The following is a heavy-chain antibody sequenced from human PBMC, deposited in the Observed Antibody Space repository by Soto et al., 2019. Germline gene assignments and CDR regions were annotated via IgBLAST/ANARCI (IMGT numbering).Heavy chain of an antibody. CDR1: GFSFSSYD. J-gene: IGHJ4*02. V-gene: IGHV3-23*01. CDR3: AKRSPVSTYYFDY. CDR2: ISGGGGTT. Sequence: EVQLLESGGDLVQPGGSLRLSCAASGFSFSSYDMSWVRQAPGKGLEWVSSISGGGGTTYYADSVKGRFTISRDNSKNTLYLQMNSLKVEDTAVYYCAKRSPVSTYYFDYWGQGTLVTVSS.